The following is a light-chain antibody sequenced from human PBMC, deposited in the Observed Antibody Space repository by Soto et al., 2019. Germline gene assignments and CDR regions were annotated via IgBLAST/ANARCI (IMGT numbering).Light chain of an antibody. Sequence: QSALAQPASVSGSPGQSITISCTGTSSDIGAYNYVSWYQQYPGKAPKLMIYGVTNRPSGVSNRFSGSKTGNTASLTISGLQAEDEADYYCSSFTSRFTFVFGTGTKVTVL. J-gene: IGLJ1*01. CDR3: SSFTSRFTFV. CDR1: SSDIGAYNY. CDR2: GVT. V-gene: IGLV2-14*01.